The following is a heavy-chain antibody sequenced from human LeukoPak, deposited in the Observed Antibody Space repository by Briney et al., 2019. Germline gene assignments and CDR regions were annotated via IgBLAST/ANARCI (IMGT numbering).Heavy chain of an antibody. CDR3: ARDQDYYDFWSGYYTLSDY. Sequence: GGSLRLSCAASGFTFSSYSMNWVRQAPGKGLEWVSSISSSSSYIYYADSVKGRFTISRDNAKNSLYLQMNSLRAEDTAVYYCARDQDYYDFWSGYYTLSDYWGQGTLVTVSS. J-gene: IGHJ4*02. V-gene: IGHV3-21*01. D-gene: IGHD3-3*01. CDR2: ISSSSSYI. CDR1: GFTFSSYS.